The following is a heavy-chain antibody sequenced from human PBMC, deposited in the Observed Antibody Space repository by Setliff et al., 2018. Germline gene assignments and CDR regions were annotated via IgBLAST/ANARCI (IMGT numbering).Heavy chain of an antibody. CDR3: VRGGSSVWAWYFDL. CDR2: IYYNGDT. CDR1: GGSISSYY. D-gene: IGHD3-16*01. Sequence: SETLSLTCTVSGGSISSYYWSWIRQPPGKGLEWVGHIYYNGDTKYNPSLQSRVTMSVDTSKNQFSLKLTSVTAADTAVYYCVRGGSSVWAWYFDLWGRGTLVTVSS. V-gene: IGHV4-59*01. J-gene: IGHJ2*01.